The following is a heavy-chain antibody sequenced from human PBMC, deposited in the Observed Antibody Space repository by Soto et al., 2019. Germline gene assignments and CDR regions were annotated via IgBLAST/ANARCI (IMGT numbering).Heavy chain of an antibody. CDR3: TRARLFGGVIVNAFDI. CDR1: GFTFGDYA. Sequence: PGGSLRLSCTASGFTFGDYAMSWFRQAPGKGLEWVGFIRSKAYGGTTEYAASVKGRFTISRDDSKSIAYLQMNSLKTEDTAVYYCTRARLFGGVIVNAFDIWGQGTMVTVSS. V-gene: IGHV3-49*03. CDR2: IRSKAYGGTT. D-gene: IGHD3-16*02. J-gene: IGHJ3*02.